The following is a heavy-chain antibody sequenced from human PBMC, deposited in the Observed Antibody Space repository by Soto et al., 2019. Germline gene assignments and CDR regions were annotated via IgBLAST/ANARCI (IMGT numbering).Heavy chain of an antibody. V-gene: IGHV3-74*01. J-gene: IGHJ5*02. CDR3: ARDRQYSFNL. CDR1: GFASCNCW. D-gene: IGHD5-12*01. CDR2: IKGDGSGT. Sequence: PGGALRLSWAASGFASCNCWMHWVRQVPGKGLVWVSRIKGDGSGTTYADSVEGRFTISRDNAQNTAYLQMNSLRAEDTAIYYCARDRQYSFNLWGQGTLVTVSS.